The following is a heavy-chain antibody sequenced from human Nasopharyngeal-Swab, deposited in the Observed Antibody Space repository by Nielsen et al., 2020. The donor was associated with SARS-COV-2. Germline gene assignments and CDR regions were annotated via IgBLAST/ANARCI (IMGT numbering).Heavy chain of an antibody. V-gene: IGHV3-21*01. CDR1: GFTFNLFT. CDR3: ARETPAMFAY. Sequence: GESLKISCAASGFTFNLFTLNWVRPAPGKGLEWVSAIKSTGDYIYYATPVKGRFTVSRDNDKNSVYLQMNSVRAEDTAVYYCARETPAMFAYWGQGTLVTVSS. J-gene: IGHJ4*02. CDR2: IKSTGDYI.